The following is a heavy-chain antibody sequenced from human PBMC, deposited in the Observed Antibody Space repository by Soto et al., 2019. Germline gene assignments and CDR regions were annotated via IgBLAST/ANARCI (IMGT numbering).Heavy chain of an antibody. CDR1: GGSISSGGYY. D-gene: IGHD2-8*01. V-gene: IGHV4-31*03. Sequence: SETLSLTCTVSGGSISSGGYYWRWIRQHPGRGLEWIGYIYYSGSTYYNPSLKSRVTISVDTSKNQFSLKLSSVTAADTAVYYCAREGDCTNGVCPSDYWGQGTLVTVSS. CDR2: IYYSGST. J-gene: IGHJ4*02. CDR3: AREGDCTNGVCPSDY.